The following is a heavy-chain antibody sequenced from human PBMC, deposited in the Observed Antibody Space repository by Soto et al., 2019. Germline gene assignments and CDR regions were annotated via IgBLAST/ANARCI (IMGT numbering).Heavy chain of an antibody. D-gene: IGHD3-3*01. CDR1: GGSVSSGSYY. V-gene: IGHV4-61*01. CDR3: ARDNIRFLEWLPGPLYAMDV. Sequence: PSETLSLTCTVSGGSVSSGSYYWSWIRQPPGKGLEWIGYIYYSGSTNYNPSLKSRVTISVDTSKNQFSLKLSSVTAADTAVYYCARDNIRFLEWLPGPLYAMDVWGQGTTVTVSS. J-gene: IGHJ6*02. CDR2: IYYSGST.